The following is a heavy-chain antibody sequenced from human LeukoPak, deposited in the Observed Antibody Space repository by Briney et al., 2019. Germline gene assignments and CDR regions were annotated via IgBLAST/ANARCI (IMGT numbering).Heavy chain of an antibody. CDR2: ISAYNGNT. V-gene: IGHV1-18*01. CDR1: GGTFSSYA. J-gene: IGHJ4*02. Sequence: ASVKVSCKASGGTFSSYAISWVRQAPGQGLEWMGWISAYNGNTNYAQKLQGRVTMTTDTSTSTAYMELRSLRSDDTAVDYCARGDRLAYCGGDCYSGNDYWGQGTLATVSS. D-gene: IGHD2-21*02. CDR3: ARGDRLAYCGGDCYSGNDY.